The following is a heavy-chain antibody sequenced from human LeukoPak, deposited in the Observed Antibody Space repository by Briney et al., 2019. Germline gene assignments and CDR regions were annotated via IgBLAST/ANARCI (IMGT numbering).Heavy chain of an antibody. CDR3: ATLLRYFDWLPDY. Sequence: GESLKISCKGSGYSFTSYWIGWVRQMPGKGLEWMGIIYPGDSDTRYSPSFQGQVTISADKSISTAYLQWSSLNASDTAMYYCATLLRYFDWLPDYWGQGTLVTVSS. V-gene: IGHV5-51*01. CDR2: IYPGDSDT. D-gene: IGHD3-9*01. J-gene: IGHJ4*02. CDR1: GYSFTSYW.